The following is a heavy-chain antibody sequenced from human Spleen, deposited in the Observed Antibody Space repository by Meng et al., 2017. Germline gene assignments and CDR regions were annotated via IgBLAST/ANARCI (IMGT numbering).Heavy chain of an antibody. V-gene: IGHV1-69-2*01. J-gene: IGHJ4*02. CDR1: GYSISDGY. CDR2: VNPEDGST. CDR3: ALGATRYYFDY. Sequence: VLLVQAGGEVKQSGATVQICCKVAGYSISDGYIHWGNQAPGKGVEGMVRVNPEDGSTFYAERFQGRVTITADTSTDIAYMALSSLTSGDTAVYSCALGATRYYFDYWGQGTLVTVSS. D-gene: IGHD4/OR15-4a*01.